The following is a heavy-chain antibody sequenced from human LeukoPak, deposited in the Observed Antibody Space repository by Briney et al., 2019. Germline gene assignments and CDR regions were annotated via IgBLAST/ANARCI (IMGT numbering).Heavy chain of an antibody. CDR1: GFTFSSYG. CDR3: ARDLRTTVTTPGDY. V-gene: IGHV3-33*01. J-gene: IGHJ4*02. CDR2: IWYDGSNK. Sequence: GGSLRLSCAASGFTFSSYGMHWVRQAPGKGLEWVAVIWYDGSNKYYADSVKGRFTISRDNSKNTLYLQMNSLRAEDTAVYYCARDLRTTVTTPGDYWGQGTLVTVSS. D-gene: IGHD4-17*01.